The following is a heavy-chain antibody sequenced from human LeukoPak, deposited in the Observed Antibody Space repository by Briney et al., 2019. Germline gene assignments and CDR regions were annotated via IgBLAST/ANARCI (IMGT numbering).Heavy chain of an antibody. Sequence: SVQVSCKASGGTFSSYAISWVRQAPGQGLEWMGGIIPIFVTANYAQKFQGRVTITADESTSTAYMELSSLRSEDTAVYYCAIGYCSGGSCYSLDYWGQGTLVTASS. CDR1: GGTFSSYA. CDR2: IIPIFVTA. J-gene: IGHJ4*02. D-gene: IGHD2-15*01. V-gene: IGHV1-69*13. CDR3: AIGYCSGGSCYSLDY.